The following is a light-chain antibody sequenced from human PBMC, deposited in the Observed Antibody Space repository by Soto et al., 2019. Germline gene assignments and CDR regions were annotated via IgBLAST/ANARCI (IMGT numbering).Light chain of an antibody. CDR3: QQYTIWTRA. J-gene: IGKJ4*01. CDR2: GAA. V-gene: IGKV3-15*01. Sequence: EIVMTQSPATLSVSPGERATLSCRASQSVRHNVAWYQQKPGQAPRRLIYGAANRATGIPARFSVSGSGTEFTITISSIQSEDFAVYYCQQYTIWTRAVGGVTKVASK. CDR1: QSVRHN.